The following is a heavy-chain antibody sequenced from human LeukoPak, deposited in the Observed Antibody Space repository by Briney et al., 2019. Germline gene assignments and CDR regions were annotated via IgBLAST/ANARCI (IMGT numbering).Heavy chain of an antibody. CDR2: VSPRGRTS. V-gene: IGHV3-11*01. CDR1: GFNFSDFY. CDR3: ARDSIPKMATVVDS. J-gene: IGHJ4*02. Sequence: GGSLRLSCEASGFNFSDFYMNWIRQAPGKGLEGVAYVSPRGRTSYYADSVRGRFTVSRDNAKNSLFLQMTSLSADDTAIYYCARDSIPKMATVVDSWGQGTLVIVSS. D-gene: IGHD2-21*01.